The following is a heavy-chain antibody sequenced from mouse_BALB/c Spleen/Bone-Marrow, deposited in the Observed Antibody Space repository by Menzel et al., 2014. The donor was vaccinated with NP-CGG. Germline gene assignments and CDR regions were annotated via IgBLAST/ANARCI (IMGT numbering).Heavy chain of an antibody. J-gene: IGHJ3*01. CDR1: GYSITSDYA. Sequence: EVQLQESGPGLVKPSQSLSLTCTVTGYSITSDYAWNWIRQFPGNKLEWMGYISYSGSTSCNPSLKSRISITRDTSKNQFFLQLNSVTTEDTATYYCAYRYAYWGQGTLVTVSA. CDR3: AYRYAY. D-gene: IGHD2-14*01. CDR2: ISYSGST. V-gene: IGHV3-2*02.